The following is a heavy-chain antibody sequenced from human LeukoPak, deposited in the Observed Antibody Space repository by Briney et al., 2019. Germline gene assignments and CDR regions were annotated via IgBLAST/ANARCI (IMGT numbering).Heavy chain of an antibody. Sequence: GGSLRLSCAASGFTVSSNYMSWVRQAPGKGLEWVSVIYSGGRTNYADSVKGRFTISRDNSKNTLYLQMNSLRAEDTAVYYCARDIRGYNPFDYWGQGTLVTVSS. CDR3: ARDIRGYNPFDY. CDR1: GFTVSSNY. V-gene: IGHV3-66*01. CDR2: IYSGGRT. D-gene: IGHD5-24*01. J-gene: IGHJ4*02.